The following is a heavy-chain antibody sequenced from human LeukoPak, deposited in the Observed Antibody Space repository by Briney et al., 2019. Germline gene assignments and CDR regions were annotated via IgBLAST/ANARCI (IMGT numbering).Heavy chain of an antibody. Sequence: SSETLSLTCTVSGGSIRSYYWSWIRQPAGKGLESIGRIYSSGTTNYNPSLKSRVTMSVDMSTNQFSLRLSSVTAADTAIYYCARDGYTASYYSLDYWGQGILVTVSS. J-gene: IGHJ4*02. CDR1: GGSIRSYY. D-gene: IGHD1-26*01. CDR3: ARDGYTASYYSLDY. V-gene: IGHV4-4*07. CDR2: IYSSGTT.